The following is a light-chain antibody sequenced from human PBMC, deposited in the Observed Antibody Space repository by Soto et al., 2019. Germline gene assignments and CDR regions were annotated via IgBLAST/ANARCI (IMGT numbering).Light chain of an antibody. CDR2: AAS. CDR1: QSVNSNY. CDR3: QQYGTSPYT. J-gene: IGKJ2*01. Sequence: EIVLTQSPGTLSLSPGERATLSCRASQSVNSNYLGWYQKKPAQAPRLLIYAASSRATGVPDRFSGSGSGTDFTLTISRLEPEDFAVHYCQQYGTSPYTFGQGTKVDI. V-gene: IGKV3-20*01.